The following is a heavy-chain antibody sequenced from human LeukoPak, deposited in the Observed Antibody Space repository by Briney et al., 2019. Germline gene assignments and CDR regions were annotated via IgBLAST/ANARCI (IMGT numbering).Heavy chain of an antibody. D-gene: IGHD3-10*01. J-gene: IGHJ4*02. Sequence: SETLSLTCTASGGSISSSGYSWGWIRQPPGKGLEWIGRIYYSGSTYYNPSLKSRVTISVDTSKNQFSLKLSSVTAADTAVYYCARLEYYYQHRFDYWGQGTLVTVSS. V-gene: IGHV4-39*01. CDR2: IYYSGST. CDR1: GGSISSSGYS. CDR3: ARLEYYYQHRFDY.